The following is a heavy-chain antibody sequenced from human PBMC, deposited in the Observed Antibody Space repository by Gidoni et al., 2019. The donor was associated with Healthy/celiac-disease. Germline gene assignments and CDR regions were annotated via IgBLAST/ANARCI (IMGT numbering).Heavy chain of an antibody. CDR3: AKQRVTTHFDY. CDR1: GFNFSSYG. V-gene: IGHV3-30*18. CDR2: ISYDGSNK. D-gene: IGHD4-17*01. J-gene: IGHJ4*02. Sequence: QVQLVESGGGVVQPGRSLRLSCEASGFNFSSYGMHGGRQAPGKGLEWVAVISYDGSNKYYADSVKGRFTSSRHNSKNTLYLQMNSLRAEDTAVYYCAKQRVTTHFDYWGQGTLVTVSS.